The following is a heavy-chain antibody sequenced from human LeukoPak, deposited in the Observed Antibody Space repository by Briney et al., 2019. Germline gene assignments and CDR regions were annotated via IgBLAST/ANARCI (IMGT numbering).Heavy chain of an antibody. Sequence: PGGSLRLSCAASGFTFSSYGMHLVRQAPGKGLEWVAFIRYDGSNKYYADSVKGRFTISRDNSKNTLYLQMNSLRAEDTAVYYCAKDSIAVAGTDYWGQGTLVTVSS. V-gene: IGHV3-30*02. CDR2: IRYDGSNK. CDR3: AKDSIAVAGTDY. J-gene: IGHJ4*02. CDR1: GFTFSSYG. D-gene: IGHD6-19*01.